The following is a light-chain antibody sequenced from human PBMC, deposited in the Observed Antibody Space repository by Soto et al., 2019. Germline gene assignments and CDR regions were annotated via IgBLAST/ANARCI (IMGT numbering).Light chain of an antibody. Sequence: EIVMTQSPATLSVSPGERATLSCRASQSVSSNLAWYQQKPGQAPRLLIYGASTRATGIPARFSGSGSGTEFTLTISSLQSEDFAVHYCQQYRTFGQGTKVEIK. V-gene: IGKV3-15*01. J-gene: IGKJ1*01. CDR3: QQYRT. CDR2: GAS. CDR1: QSVSSN.